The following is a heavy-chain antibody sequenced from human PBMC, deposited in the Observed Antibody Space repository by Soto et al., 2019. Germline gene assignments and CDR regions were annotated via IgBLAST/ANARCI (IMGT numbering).Heavy chain of an antibody. CDR2: IYYSGST. J-gene: IGHJ6*02. CDR1: GGSISSYY. D-gene: IGHD6-13*01. V-gene: IGHV4-59*01. CDR3: ARDQGTSSSWGLNYYYGMDV. Sequence: SETLSLTCTVSGGSISSYYWSWIRQPPGKGLEWIGYIYYSGSTNYNPSLKSRVTISLDTSKNQFSLKLSSVTAADTAVYYCARDQGTSSSWGLNYYYGMDVWGQGTTVTVSS.